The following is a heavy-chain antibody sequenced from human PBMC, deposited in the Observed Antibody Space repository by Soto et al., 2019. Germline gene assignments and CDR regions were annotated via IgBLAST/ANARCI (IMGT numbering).Heavy chain of an antibody. CDR3: TRLLDGAVAGGGEADY. D-gene: IGHD6-19*01. CDR1: GFTFGDYA. J-gene: IGHJ4*02. Sequence: PGESLRLSCTASGFTFGDYAMSWFRQAPGKGLEWVGFIRSKAYGGTTEYAASVKGRFTISRDDSKSIAYLQMNSLKTEDTAVYYCTRLLDGAVAGGGEADYWGQGTLVTLSS. CDR2: IRSKAYGGTT. V-gene: IGHV3-49*03.